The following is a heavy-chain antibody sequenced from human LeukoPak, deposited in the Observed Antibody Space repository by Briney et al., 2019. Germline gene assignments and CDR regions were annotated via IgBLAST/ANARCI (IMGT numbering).Heavy chain of an antibody. Sequence: GASVKVSCKASGYTFTGYYMHWVRQAPGQGLEWMGWINPNSGGTNYAQKFQGRVTMTRDTSISTAYMELSRLRSDDTAVYYCAREITMIVVAMGYWGLGTLVTVSS. V-gene: IGHV1-2*02. CDR2: INPNSGGT. D-gene: IGHD3-22*01. CDR3: AREITMIVVAMGY. CDR1: GYTFTGYY. J-gene: IGHJ4*02.